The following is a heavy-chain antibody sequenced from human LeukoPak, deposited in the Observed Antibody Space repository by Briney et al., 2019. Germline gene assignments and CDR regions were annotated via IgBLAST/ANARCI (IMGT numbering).Heavy chain of an antibody. CDR1: GGSISSYY. CDR3: ARDAPGVAIDY. J-gene: IGHJ4*02. D-gene: IGHD3-3*01. CDR2: ISYSGTT. V-gene: IGHV4-59*12. Sequence: PSETLSLTCTVSGGSISSYYWSWIRQPPGKGLEWIGSISYSGTTYYNPSLKSRVTISVDTSKNQFSLKLSSVTAADTAVYYCARDAPGVAIDYWGQGTLVTVSS.